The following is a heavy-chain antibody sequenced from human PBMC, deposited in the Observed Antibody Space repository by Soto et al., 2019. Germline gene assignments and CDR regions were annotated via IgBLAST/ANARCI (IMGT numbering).Heavy chain of an antibody. D-gene: IGHD3-10*01. V-gene: IGHV4-31*03. CDR2: VYHTGHA. CDR3: TRERRLGASMVRGARWFGP. J-gene: IGHJ5*02. Sequence: QVQLQESGPGLVKPSETLTLTCTVSGGSISNGGYHWTWIRLSPGKGLEWIGYVYHTGHADYNPSLKGRLSISVDTSMNQFALNLNSLTAADTALYYCTRERRLGASMVRGARWFGPWGQGIMVTVSS. CDR1: GGSISNGGYH.